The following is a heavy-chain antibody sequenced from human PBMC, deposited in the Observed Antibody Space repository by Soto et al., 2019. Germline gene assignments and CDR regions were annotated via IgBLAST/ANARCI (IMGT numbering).Heavy chain of an antibody. J-gene: IGHJ6*02. V-gene: IGHV5-51*01. Sequence: PGESLKISCKGSGYSFTSYWIGWVRQMPGKGLEWMGIIYPGDSDTRYSPSFQGQVTISADKSISTVYLQWSSLKASDTAMYYCARPGGITAIMRRGYYGMDVWGQGTTVTVSS. D-gene: IGHD1-20*01. CDR3: ARPGGITAIMRRGYYGMDV. CDR1: GYSFTSYW. CDR2: IYPGDSDT.